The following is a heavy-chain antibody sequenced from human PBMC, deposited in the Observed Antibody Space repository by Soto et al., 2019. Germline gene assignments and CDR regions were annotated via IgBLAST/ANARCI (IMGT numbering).Heavy chain of an antibody. D-gene: IGHD6-19*01. CDR2: ISSSGRAI. V-gene: IGHV3-11*01. J-gene: IGHJ4*02. CDR3: ASHHTSGWLYFDS. Sequence: QLQLLESGGDLVKPGGSLRLSCAASGFTVSGNDLSWIRQAPGKGLKWVSSISSSGRAIYYADSVKGRFTISRDNAKDSLYLQMSSLRAEDTAIYYCASHHTSGWLYFDSWGQGTLVTVSS. CDR1: GFTVSGND.